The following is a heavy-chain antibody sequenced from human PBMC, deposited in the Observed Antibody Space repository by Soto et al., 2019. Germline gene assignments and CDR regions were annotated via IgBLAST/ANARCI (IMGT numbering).Heavy chain of an antibody. D-gene: IGHD3-10*01. Sequence: PSETLSLTCTVSGGSISSYYWSWIRQPPGKGLEWIGYIYYSGSTNYNPSLKSRVTISVDTSKNQFSLKLSSVTAADTAVYYCAKNYGNAFDIWGRGTMVTVSS. CDR3: AKNYGNAFDI. V-gene: IGHV4-59*01. CDR1: GGSISSYY. CDR2: IYYSGST. J-gene: IGHJ3*02.